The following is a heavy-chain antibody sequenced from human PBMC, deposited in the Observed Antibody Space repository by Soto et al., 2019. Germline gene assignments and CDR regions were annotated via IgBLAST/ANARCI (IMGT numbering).Heavy chain of an antibody. D-gene: IGHD3-16*01. J-gene: IGHJ4*02. Sequence: QVQLVESGGGVVQPGRSLRLSCAASGFTFSVYGMHWVRQAPGKGLEWVAVIWNDGSNKYYGDSVKGRFTISRDNSKSPLSLHMNSLRADDTAVYYGARAVGPFDYWGQGTLVTVSS. CDR3: ARAVGPFDY. CDR1: GFTFSVYG. CDR2: IWNDGSNK. V-gene: IGHV3-33*01.